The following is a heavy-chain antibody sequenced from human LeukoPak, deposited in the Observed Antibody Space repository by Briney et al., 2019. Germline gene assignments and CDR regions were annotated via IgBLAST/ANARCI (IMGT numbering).Heavy chain of an antibody. CDR1: GGSISTYY. J-gene: IGHJ3*02. Sequence: PSETPSLTCTVSGGSISTYYWSWIRQSPGKGLEWIGYIYYSVSTNYNPSLKSRGTISVDTSKNQFSLKLSSVTAADTAVYYCGGEVFNHDVFNIGGKGKMPRSL. CDR3: GGEVFNHDVFNI. V-gene: IGHV4-59*01. CDR2: IYYSVST.